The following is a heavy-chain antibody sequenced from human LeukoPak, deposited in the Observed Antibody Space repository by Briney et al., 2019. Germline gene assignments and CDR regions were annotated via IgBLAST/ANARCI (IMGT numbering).Heavy chain of an antibody. CDR1: GGSFTSFY. V-gene: IGHV4-59*12. D-gene: IGHD3-22*01. CDR2: IYSTGST. Sequence: PSETLSLTCTVSGGSFTSFYWNWVRQSPAKGLEWIGYIYSTGSTDYNPSLKSRVTISLDTSENQFSLKLSSVTAADTAVYYCARSPHYDSSGYHIRDPFDYWGQGTLVTVSS. J-gene: IGHJ4*02. CDR3: ARSPHYDSSGYHIRDPFDY.